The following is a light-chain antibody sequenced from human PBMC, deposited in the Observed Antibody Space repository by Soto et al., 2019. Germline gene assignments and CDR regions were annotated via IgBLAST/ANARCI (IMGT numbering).Light chain of an antibody. CDR2: AAS. J-gene: IGKJ3*01. CDR1: QSISSY. CDR3: QQSYSTPFT. Sequence: DIQMNQSPSSLSASVGDRVTITCRASQSISSYLNWYQHKPGKAPKLLIFAASVLQSGVPSRFSGSGSGTDFTLTISSLQPEDFATYYCQQSYSTPFTFGPGTIVDIK. V-gene: IGKV1-39*01.